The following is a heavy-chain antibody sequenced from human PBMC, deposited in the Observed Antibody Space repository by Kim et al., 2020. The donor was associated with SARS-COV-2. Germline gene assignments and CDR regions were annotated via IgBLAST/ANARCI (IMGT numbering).Heavy chain of an antibody. CDR1: GYSFTSYW. CDR2: IYPGDSDT. CDR3: ARQAFFPEYDSHLHWFDP. D-gene: IGHD3-22*01. Sequence: GESLKISCKGSGYSFTSYWIGWVRQMPGKGLEWMGIIYPGDSDTRYSPSFQGQVTISADKSISTAYLQWSSLKASDTAMYYCARQAFFPEYDSHLHWFDPWGQGTLVTVSS. J-gene: IGHJ5*02. V-gene: IGHV5-51*01.